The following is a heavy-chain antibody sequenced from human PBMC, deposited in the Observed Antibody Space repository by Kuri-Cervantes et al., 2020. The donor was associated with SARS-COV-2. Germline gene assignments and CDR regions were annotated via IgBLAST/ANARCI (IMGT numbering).Heavy chain of an antibody. CDR2: IIPILGIA. V-gene: IGHV1-69*04. D-gene: IGHD5-12*01. Sequence: SVKVSCKASGYTFTGYYMHWVRQAPGQGLEWMGRIIPILGIANYAQKFQGRVTITADKSTSTAYMELSSLRSEDTAVHYCARASSGYDLDIDYWGQGTLVTVSS. J-gene: IGHJ4*02. CDR1: GYTFTGYY. CDR3: ARASSGYDLDIDY.